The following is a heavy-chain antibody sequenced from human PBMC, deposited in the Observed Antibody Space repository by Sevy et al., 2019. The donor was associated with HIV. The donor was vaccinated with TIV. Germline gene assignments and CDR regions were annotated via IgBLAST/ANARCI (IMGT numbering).Heavy chain of an antibody. CDR3: ARDAHNWNFDY. CDR2: IIPIFGTA. CDR1: GGTFSSYA. J-gene: IGHJ4*02. Sequence: ASVKVSCKASGGTFSSYAISWVRQAPGQGLEWMGGIIPIFGTANYAQKFQGRVTITADESTSTAYMELSSLGSEDTAVYYCARDAHNWNFDYWGQGTLVTVSS. D-gene: IGHD1-20*01. V-gene: IGHV1-69*13.